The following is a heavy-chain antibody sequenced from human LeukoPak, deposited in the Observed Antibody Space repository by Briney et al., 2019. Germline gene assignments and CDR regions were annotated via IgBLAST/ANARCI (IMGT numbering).Heavy chain of an antibody. CDR3: AKRDVVIRVILVGFHKEANYFDS. CDR2: ISDSGGIT. Sequence: GGSLRLSCAVSGITLSNYGMSWVRQAPGKGLEWVAGISDSGGITNYADSVKGRFTISRDNPKNTLYLQMNSLRVEDAAVYFCAKRDVVIRVILVGFHKEANYFDSWGQGALVTVSS. D-gene: IGHD3-22*01. CDR1: GITLSNYG. J-gene: IGHJ4*02. V-gene: IGHV3-23*01.